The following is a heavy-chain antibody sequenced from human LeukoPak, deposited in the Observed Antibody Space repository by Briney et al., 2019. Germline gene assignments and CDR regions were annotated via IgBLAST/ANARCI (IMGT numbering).Heavy chain of an antibody. J-gene: IGHJ4*02. D-gene: IGHD3-9*01. V-gene: IGHV3-7*03. CDR1: GFTFSLYW. Sequence: GGSLRLSCAASGFTFSLYWMNWVRRAPGKGLEWVANIKQDGSEKNYVDSVKGRFTISRDNAKNSLYLQMNNLRVEDTAMYYCAGGTGFIIKDWGQGTLVTVSS. CDR3: AGGTGFIIKD. CDR2: IKQDGSEK.